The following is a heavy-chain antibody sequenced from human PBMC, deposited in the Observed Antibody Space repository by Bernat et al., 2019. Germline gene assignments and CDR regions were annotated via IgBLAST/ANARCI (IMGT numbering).Heavy chain of an antibody. J-gene: IGHJ1*01. CDR3: ARGCSSTSCHSFQH. CDR2: ITSSSSTI. CDR1: GFTFSSYS. V-gene: IGHV3-48*02. D-gene: IGHD2-2*02. Sequence: EVQLVESGGGLVQPGGSLRLSCAASGFTFSSYSMNWVRQAPGKGLEWVSYITSSSSTIYYADSVKGRFTIPRDNAKNSLYLQMNSLRDEDTAVYYCARGCSSTSCHSFQHWGQGTLVTVSS.